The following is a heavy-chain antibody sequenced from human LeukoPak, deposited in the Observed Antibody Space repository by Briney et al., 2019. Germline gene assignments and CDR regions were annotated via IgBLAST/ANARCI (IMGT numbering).Heavy chain of an antibody. CDR3: ARESKYSGYPFDY. CDR1: GFTFSSYG. CDR2: VNSDGSGT. J-gene: IGHJ4*02. D-gene: IGHD5-12*01. Sequence: GGSLRLSCAASGFTFSSYGMHWVRQAPGKGLVWVARVNSDGSGTTYADSVKGRFTISRDNAKNTLYLQMNSLRAEDTAVYYCARESKYSGYPFDYWGQGTLVTVSS. V-gene: IGHV3-74*01.